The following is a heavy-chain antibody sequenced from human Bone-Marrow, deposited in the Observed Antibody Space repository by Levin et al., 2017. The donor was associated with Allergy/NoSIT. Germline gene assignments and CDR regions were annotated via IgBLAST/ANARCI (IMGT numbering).Heavy chain of an antibody. J-gene: IGHJ6*02. V-gene: IGHV3-11*01. D-gene: IGHD6-13*01. CDR3: ARERGRIAAAKSESYYYYGMDV. CDR2: ISSSGSTI. CDR1: GFTFSDYY. Sequence: GGSLRLSCAASGFTFSDYYMSWIRQAPGKGLEWVSYISSSGSTIYYADSVKGRFTISRDNAKNSLYLQMNSLRAEDTAVYYCARERGRIAAAKSESYYYYGMDVWGQGTTVTVSS.